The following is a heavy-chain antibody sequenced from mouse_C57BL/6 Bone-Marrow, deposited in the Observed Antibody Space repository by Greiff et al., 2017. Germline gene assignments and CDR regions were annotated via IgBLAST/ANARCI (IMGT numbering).Heavy chain of an antibody. D-gene: IGHD2-3*01. J-gene: IGHJ3*01. CDR1: GYTFTEYT. Sequence: QVQLKESGAELVKPGASVKLSCKASGYTFTEYTIHWVKQRSGQGLEWIGWFYPGSGSIKYNEKFKDKATLTADKSSSTVYMELSRLTSEDSAVYFCARHEEEEGWLPGAWFAYWGQGTLVTVSA. CDR3: ARHEEEEGWLPGAWFAY. CDR2: FYPGSGSI. V-gene: IGHV1-62-2*01.